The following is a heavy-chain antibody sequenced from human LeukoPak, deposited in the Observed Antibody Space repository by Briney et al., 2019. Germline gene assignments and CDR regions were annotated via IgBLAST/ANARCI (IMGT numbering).Heavy chain of an antibody. CDR1: GRPFSGYY. Sequence: SDTLSLPCAVYGRPFSGYYWSWIRQPPAKGLEWIGEINHSGSTNYNPSLKSRVTISVDTSKNQFSLKLSSVTAADTAVYYCARTQVWDTATNWFDPWGQGTLVTVSS. J-gene: IGHJ5*02. D-gene: IGHD5-18*01. CDR2: INHSGST. CDR3: ARTQVWDTATNWFDP. V-gene: IGHV4-34*01.